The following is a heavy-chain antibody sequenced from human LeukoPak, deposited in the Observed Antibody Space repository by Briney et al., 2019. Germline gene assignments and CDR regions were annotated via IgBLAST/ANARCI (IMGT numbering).Heavy chain of an antibody. CDR2: VDHTGST. CDR1: GGSISSYY. CDR3: ARGRVSSSTWYSTYYYYFYMDV. Sequence: SETLSLTCTVSGGSISSYYWTWIREPPGMGLEWIGYVDHTGSTNFNPSLNGRVSISRDTTKNLFSLRLRSVTAADTAVYFCARGRVSSSTWYSTYYYYFYMDVWGKGTTVTVS. D-gene: IGHD1-1*01. J-gene: IGHJ6*03. V-gene: IGHV4-59*01.